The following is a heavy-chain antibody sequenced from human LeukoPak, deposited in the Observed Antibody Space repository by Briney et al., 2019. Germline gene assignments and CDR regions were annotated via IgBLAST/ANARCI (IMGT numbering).Heavy chain of an antibody. J-gene: IGHJ6*03. CDR1: GASFSRNY. CDR3: ARHKDYYYSYMDV. V-gene: IGHV4-59*08. Sequence: SETLSLTCTVSGASFSRNYWSWVRQPPGKGLEWIGYLYYSGSTYYNPSLTSRVTISVDTSKNQFSLKLGSVTAADTAVYYCARHKDYYYSYMDVWGKGTTVTISS. CDR2: LYYSGST.